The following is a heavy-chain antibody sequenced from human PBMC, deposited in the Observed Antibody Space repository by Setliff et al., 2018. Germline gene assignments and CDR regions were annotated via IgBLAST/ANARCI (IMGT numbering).Heavy chain of an antibody. CDR1: GFTFTNYA. CDR3: ARVGRNQNSGSYRAEFFQH. V-gene: IGHV3-23*01. J-gene: IGHJ1*01. D-gene: IGHD1-26*01. Sequence: GGSLRLSCAASGFTFTNYAMTWVRQAPGKGLEWVSGFRGSGGTTYYADSGKGRFTISRDNSKNTLFLQMNGLRAEDTAVYYCARVGRNQNSGSYRAEFFQHWGQGTLVTVSS. CDR2: FRGSGGTT.